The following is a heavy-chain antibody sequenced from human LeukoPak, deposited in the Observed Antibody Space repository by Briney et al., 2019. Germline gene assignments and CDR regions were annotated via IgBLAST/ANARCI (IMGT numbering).Heavy chain of an antibody. V-gene: IGHV4-4*02. J-gene: IGHJ4*02. CDR1: GGSVSSSKW. D-gene: IGHD3-22*01. CDR3: ARGRGYYYDSSGYILDY. Sequence: PSGTLSLTCVVSGGSVSSSKWWSWVRQPPGKGLEWIGQVYHDGGTKYNPSLKSRVTILVDKSKNQFSLKLSSVTAADTAVYYCARGRGYYYDSSGYILDYWGQGTLVTVSS. CDR2: VYHDGGT.